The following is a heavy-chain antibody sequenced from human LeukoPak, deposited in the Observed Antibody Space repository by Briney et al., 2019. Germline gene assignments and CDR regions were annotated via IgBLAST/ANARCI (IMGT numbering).Heavy chain of an antibody. CDR2: ISSSGSTI. J-gene: IGHJ6*04. D-gene: IGHD3-10*02. CDR1: GFTFSGYE. V-gene: IGHV3-48*03. CDR3: AELGITMIGGV. Sequence: PGGSLRLSCAASGFTFSGYEMNWVRQAPGKWLEWVSYISSSGSTIYYADSVKGRFTISRDNAKNSLYLQMNSLRAEDTAVYYCAELGITMIGGVWGKGTTVTISS.